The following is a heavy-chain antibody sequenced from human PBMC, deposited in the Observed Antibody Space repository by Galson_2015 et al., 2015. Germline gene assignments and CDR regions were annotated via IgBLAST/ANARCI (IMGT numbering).Heavy chain of an antibody. Sequence: QSGAEVTKPGQSLQISCKGSGYTFPPYWLGWVRQMPGKGLEWMGIIYPGDSDTRYGPSFQGQVTITTNKSISAAYLQWSSLKASDTAMYNCARLRGSSYNDVFDNSCQRTVVTVFS. CDR2: IYPGDSDT. CDR1: GYTFPPYW. CDR3: ARLRGSSYNDVFDN. V-gene: IGHV5-51*01. D-gene: IGHD1-26*01. J-gene: IGHJ3*02.